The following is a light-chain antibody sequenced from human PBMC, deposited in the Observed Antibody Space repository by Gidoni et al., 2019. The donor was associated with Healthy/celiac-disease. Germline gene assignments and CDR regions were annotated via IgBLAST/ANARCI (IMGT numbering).Light chain of an antibody. CDR2: LGS. CDR3: MQALQTKT. J-gene: IGKJ2*01. CDR1: QSLLHSNGYNY. Sequence: DIVMTQSPLSLPVTPGEPASISCRSSQSLLHSNGYNYLDCYLQKPGQSPQLLIYLGSNRASGVPDRFSGSGSGTDFTLKISRVEAEDVGVYYCMQALQTKTFXXXTKLEIK. V-gene: IGKV2-28*01.